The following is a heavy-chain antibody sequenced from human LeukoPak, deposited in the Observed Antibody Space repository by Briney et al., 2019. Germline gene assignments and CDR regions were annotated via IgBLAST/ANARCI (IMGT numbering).Heavy chain of an antibody. D-gene: IGHD2-15*01. CDR2: IIPIFGTA. Sequence: SVKVSCKASGGTFSSYAISWVRQAPGQGLEWMGGIIPIFGTANYAQKFQGRVTITADKSTSTAYMELSSLRSEDTAVYYCAREPGYCSGSSCYGSTRYYYYMDVWGKGTTVTVSS. V-gene: IGHV1-69*06. CDR1: GGTFSSYA. CDR3: AREPGYCSGSSCYGSTRYYYYMDV. J-gene: IGHJ6*03.